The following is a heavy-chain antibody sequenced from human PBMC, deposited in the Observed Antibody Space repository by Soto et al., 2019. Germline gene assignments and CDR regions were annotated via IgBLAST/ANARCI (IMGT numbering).Heavy chain of an antibody. V-gene: IGHV1-69*13. CDR3: ARGVHYDSSGYYYFY. J-gene: IGHJ4*02. Sequence: GASVKVSCKASGGTFSTYAIDWVRQAPGQGLEWMGGIIPLFGTAKYAQNFQGRITITADESTNTAYMELRSLRSQDTAVYYCARGVHYDSSGYYYFYWGQGTLVTGS. D-gene: IGHD3-22*01. CDR1: GGTFSTYA. CDR2: IIPLFGTA.